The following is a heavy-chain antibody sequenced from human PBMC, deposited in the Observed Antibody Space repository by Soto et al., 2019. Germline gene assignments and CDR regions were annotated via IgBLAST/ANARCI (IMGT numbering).Heavy chain of an antibody. CDR1: GGTFSSYA. CDR3: ARGSDYDSSGYYYSWFDP. CDR2: IIPIFGTA. J-gene: IGHJ5*02. V-gene: IGHV1-69*12. Sequence: QVQLVQSGAEVKKPGSSVKVSCKASGGTFSSYAISWVRQAPGQGLEWMGGIIPIFGTANYAQKFQGRVTITADXXKXTXXMELSSLRSEDTAVYYCARGSDYDSSGYYYSWFDPWGQGTLVTVSS. D-gene: IGHD3-22*01.